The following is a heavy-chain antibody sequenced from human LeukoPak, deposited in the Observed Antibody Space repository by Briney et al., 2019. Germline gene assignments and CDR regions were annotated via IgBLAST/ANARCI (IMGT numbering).Heavy chain of an antibody. J-gene: IGHJ3*02. D-gene: IGHD3-22*01. CDR3: ACLTTADAFDI. Sequence: SETLSLTCTVSGGSIGSYYWSWIRQPPGKGLEWIGYIYVSGSTNYNPSLKSRVTISVDTSKNQFSLKLSSVTAADTAVYYCACLTTADAFDIWGQGTMVTVSS. CDR2: IYVSGST. CDR1: GGSIGSYY. V-gene: IGHV4-59*01.